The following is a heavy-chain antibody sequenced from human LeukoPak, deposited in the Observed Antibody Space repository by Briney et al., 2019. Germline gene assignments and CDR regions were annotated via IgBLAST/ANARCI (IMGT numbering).Heavy chain of an antibody. CDR1: GFTFSTYG. V-gene: IGHV3-48*04. Sequence: PGGSLRLSCAASGFTFSTYGMHWVRQAPGKGLEWVSYISSSGSTIYYADSVKGRFTISRDNAKNSLYLQMNSLRAEDTAVYYCARDPDPYYYGSGMSYAFDIWGQGTMVTVSS. D-gene: IGHD3-10*01. CDR2: ISSSGSTI. CDR3: ARDPDPYYYGSGMSYAFDI. J-gene: IGHJ3*02.